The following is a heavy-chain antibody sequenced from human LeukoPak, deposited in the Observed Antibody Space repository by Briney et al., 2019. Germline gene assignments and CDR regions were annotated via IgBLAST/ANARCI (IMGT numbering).Heavy chain of an antibody. Sequence: SETLSLTCAVYGGSFSGYYWSWIRQPPGKGLEWIGEINHSGSTNYNPSLKSRVTISVDTSKKQFSLKLCSVTAADTAVYYCARGNIEIVGAHEVLFDYWGQGTLVTVSS. CDR2: INHSGST. CDR1: GGSFSGYY. D-gene: IGHD1-26*01. CDR3: ARGNIEIVGAHEVLFDY. J-gene: IGHJ4*02. V-gene: IGHV4-34*01.